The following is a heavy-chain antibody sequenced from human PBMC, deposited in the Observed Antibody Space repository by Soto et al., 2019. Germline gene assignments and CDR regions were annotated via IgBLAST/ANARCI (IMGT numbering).Heavy chain of an antibody. D-gene: IGHD6-19*01. Sequence: QVQLVESGGGVVQPGRSLRLSCAASGFSFSSYGMHWVRQAPGKGLEWVAVISHDGSNKYYADSVKGRFTISRDNSKNTLDLQMSSLRAEDTAVHYCAKKYSSGWSLPVDYWGQGTLVTVSS. J-gene: IGHJ4*02. CDR1: GFSFSSYG. CDR3: AKKYSSGWSLPVDY. V-gene: IGHV3-30*18. CDR2: ISHDGSNK.